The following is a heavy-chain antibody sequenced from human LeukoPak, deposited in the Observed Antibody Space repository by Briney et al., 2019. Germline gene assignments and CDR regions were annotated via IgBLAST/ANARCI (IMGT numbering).Heavy chain of an antibody. D-gene: IGHD2-15*01. CDR3: ARSGYCSGGSCEYYFDY. J-gene: IGHJ4*02. CDR1: GGTFSSYA. Sequence: SVKVSCKASGGTFSSYAISWVRQAPGQGLEWMGGIIPIFGTANYAQKFQGRVMITTDESTSTAYMELSSLRSEDTAVYYCARSGYCSGGSCEYYFDYWGQGTLVTVSS. V-gene: IGHV1-69*05. CDR2: IIPIFGTA.